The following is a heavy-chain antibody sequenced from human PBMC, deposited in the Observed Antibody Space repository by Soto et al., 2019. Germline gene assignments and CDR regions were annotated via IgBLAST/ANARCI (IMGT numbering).Heavy chain of an antibody. Sequence: GGSLRLSCAASGFTFSNAWMNWVHQAPGKGLEWVGRIKSKTDGGTTDYAAPVKGRFTISRDDSKNTLYLQMNSLKTEDTAVYYCTTDDIVVVVAAKFYYGMDVWGQGTTVTVSS. D-gene: IGHD2-15*01. CDR3: TTDDIVVVVAAKFYYGMDV. CDR2: IKSKTDGGTT. V-gene: IGHV3-15*07. J-gene: IGHJ6*02. CDR1: GFTFSNAW.